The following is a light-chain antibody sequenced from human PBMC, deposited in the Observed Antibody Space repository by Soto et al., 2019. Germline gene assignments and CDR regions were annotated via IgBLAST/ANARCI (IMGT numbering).Light chain of an antibody. V-gene: IGLV1-40*01. CDR1: SSNIGAGYD. CDR2: GNS. Sequence: QPVLTQPPSVSGAPGQRVTISCTGSSSNIGAGYDVHWYQQLPGTAPKLLIYGNSNRPSGVPDRFSGSKSGTSASLAITGLQAEDEADYYCQSYDSSMSGGVFGGGNKLTVL. J-gene: IGLJ3*02. CDR3: QSYDSSMSGGV.